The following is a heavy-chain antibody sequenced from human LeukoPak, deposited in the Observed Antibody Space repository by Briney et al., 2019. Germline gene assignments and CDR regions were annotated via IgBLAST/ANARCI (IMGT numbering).Heavy chain of an antibody. CDR3: ARGHCSSTSCYRGVDY. CDR2: ISAYNGNT. CDR1: GHTFTSYG. J-gene: IGHJ4*02. V-gene: IGHV1-18*01. D-gene: IGHD2-2*01. Sequence: ASVKVPCKASGHTFTSYGISWVRQAPGQGLEWMGWISAYNGNTNYAQKFQCRVTMTTDTSTSTAYMELRSLRSDDTAVYYCARGHCSSTSCYRGVDYWGQGTLVTVSS.